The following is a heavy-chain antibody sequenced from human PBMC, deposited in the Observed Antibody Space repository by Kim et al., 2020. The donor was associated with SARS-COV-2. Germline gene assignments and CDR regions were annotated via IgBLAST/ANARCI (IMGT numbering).Heavy chain of an antibody. D-gene: IGHD2-21*02. J-gene: IGHJ6*02. V-gene: IGHV3-15*01. CDR3: TSQYCGGDCYPGYYGMDV. Sequence: KGRFTISRDDSKNTLYLQMNSLKTEDTAVYYCTSQYCGGDCYPGYYGMDVWGQGTTVTVSS.